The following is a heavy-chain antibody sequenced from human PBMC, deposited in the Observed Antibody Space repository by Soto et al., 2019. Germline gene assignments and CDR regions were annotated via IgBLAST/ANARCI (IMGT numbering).Heavy chain of an antibody. CDR1: GSSLRTSEAG. CDR2: IYWNDDK. J-gene: IGHJ4*02. CDR3: AHTLEALGHDFWRGYYSGSSFDY. Sequence: APTLVSPTQTVTLTCTFSGSSLRTSEAGVGWIRQPPRKSLEWLALIYWNDDKRYSPSLKSWLTITKDTSKNQVVLTMTNMDPVDTATYYCAHTLEALGHDFWRGYYSGSSFDYWRQGSLDTVTS. V-gene: IGHV2-5*01. D-gene: IGHD3-3*01.